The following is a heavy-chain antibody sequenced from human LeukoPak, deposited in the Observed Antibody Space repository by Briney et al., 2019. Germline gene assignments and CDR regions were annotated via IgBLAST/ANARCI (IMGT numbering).Heavy chain of an antibody. CDR1: GGSISGFY. J-gene: IGHJ4*02. D-gene: IGHD2-15*01. Sequence: SETLSLTCTVSGGSISGFYWSWIRQPPGKGLEWIGYIYYSGDSNYDPSLKSRVTMSLDTSKNQLSLRLSSVTAADTAVYYCARHPFATPFDYWGRGTLVTVSS. V-gene: IGHV4-59*08. CDR2: IYYSGDS. CDR3: ARHPFATPFDY.